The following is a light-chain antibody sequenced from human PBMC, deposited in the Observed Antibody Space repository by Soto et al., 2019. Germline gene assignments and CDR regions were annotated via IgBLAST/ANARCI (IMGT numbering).Light chain of an antibody. CDR1: QSVSSY. CDR2: NAS. J-gene: IGKJ5*01. V-gene: IGKV3-11*01. Sequence: EIVLTQSPATLSLSPGERATLSCRASQSVSSYLAWYQQKLGQAPRLLIYNASNRATGIPARFSGSGSGTDFTLTINILEPEDSAVYYCQQRSTFGQGTRLEIK. CDR3: QQRST.